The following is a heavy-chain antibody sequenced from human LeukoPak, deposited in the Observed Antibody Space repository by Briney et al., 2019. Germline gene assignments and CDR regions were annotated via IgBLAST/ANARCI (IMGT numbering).Heavy chain of an antibody. J-gene: IGHJ4*02. CDR2: IYYSGST. CDR3: ARGPIAVAGGEFDY. D-gene: IGHD6-19*01. CDR1: GGSISSSSYY. V-gene: IGHV4-39*01. Sequence: SETLSLTCTVSGGSISSSSYYWGWIRQPPGKGLEWIGSIYYSGSTYYNPSLKSRVTISVDTSKNQFSLKLSSVTAADTAVYYCARGPIAVAGGEFDYWGQGTLVTVSS.